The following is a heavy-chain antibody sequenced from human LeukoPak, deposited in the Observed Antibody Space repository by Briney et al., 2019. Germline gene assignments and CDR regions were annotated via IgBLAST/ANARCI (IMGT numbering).Heavy chain of an antibody. CDR1: GFTFSSYS. J-gene: IGHJ4*02. CDR3: AKEFYQFVRGIDY. V-gene: IGHV3-21*04. Sequence: GGSLRLSCAASGFTFSSYSMNWVRQAPGKGLEWVSSISSTSTYIYYADSVKGRFTISRDNSKSTLYLQMNSLRVEDTAVYYCAKEFYQFVRGIDYWGQGTLVTVSS. CDR2: ISSTSTYI. D-gene: IGHD6-6*01.